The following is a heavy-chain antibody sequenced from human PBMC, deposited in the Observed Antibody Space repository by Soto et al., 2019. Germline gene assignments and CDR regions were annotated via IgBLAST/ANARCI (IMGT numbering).Heavy chain of an antibody. D-gene: IGHD3-22*01. CDR2: IIPIFGTA. V-gene: IGHV1-69*13. CDR1: GGTFSSYA. J-gene: IGHJ4*02. Sequence: SVKVSCKASGGTFSSYAISWVRQAPGQGLEWMGGIIPIFGTANYAQKFQGRVTITADESTSTAYMELSSLRSEDTAVYYCARDRKYYYDSSGYCLGYWGQGTLVTVS. CDR3: ARDRKYYYDSSGYCLGY.